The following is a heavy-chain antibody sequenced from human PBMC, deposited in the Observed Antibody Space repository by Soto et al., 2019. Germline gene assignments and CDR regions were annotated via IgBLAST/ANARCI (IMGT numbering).Heavy chain of an antibody. CDR3: ARDQVVPAALSHYYYGMDV. V-gene: IGHV1-18*01. CDR1: GYTFTSYG. CDR2: ISAYNGNT. J-gene: IGHJ6*02. D-gene: IGHD2-2*01. Sequence: GASVKVSCKASGYTFTSYGISWVRQAPGQGLEWMGWISAYNGNTNYAQKLQGRVTMTTDTSTSTAYMELRSLRSDDTAVYYCARDQVVPAALSHYYYGMDVWGQGPTVTVPS.